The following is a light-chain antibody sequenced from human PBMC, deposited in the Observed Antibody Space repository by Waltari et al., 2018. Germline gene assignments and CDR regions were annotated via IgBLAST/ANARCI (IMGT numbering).Light chain of an antibody. J-gene: IGLJ3*02. V-gene: IGLV1-47*01. CDR2: RDN. CDR3: AAWDDSRRGWV. Sequence: QQPPGTAPKLPNHRDNQRPSGVPDRFSVSNSGTSASLAISGRRSGDEADYYGAAWDDSRRGWVFGGGTKLTVL.